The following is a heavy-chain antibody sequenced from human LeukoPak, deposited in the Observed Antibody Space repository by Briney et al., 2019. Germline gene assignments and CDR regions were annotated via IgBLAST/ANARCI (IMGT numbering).Heavy chain of an antibody. CDR1: GYSFTSYW. CDR2: IYPGDSDT. Sequence: GESLKISCKGSGYSFTSYWIGWVRQMPGKGLEWMGIIYPGDSDTRYIPSFQGQVSISVDKSISTAYLQWSSLKTSDTAMYYCARAGPAAIHHWFDPWGQGTLVTVSS. V-gene: IGHV5-51*01. D-gene: IGHD2-2*01. CDR3: ARAGPAAIHHWFDP. J-gene: IGHJ5*02.